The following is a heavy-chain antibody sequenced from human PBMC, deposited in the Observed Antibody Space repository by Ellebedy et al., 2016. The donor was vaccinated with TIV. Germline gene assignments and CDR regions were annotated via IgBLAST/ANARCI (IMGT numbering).Heavy chain of an antibody. J-gene: IGHJ6*02. Sequence: SETLSLTCAISGDSVSSNSATWTWIRQSPWRGLEWLGRTYYRSKWFNDYAVSVKSRITINPDTSKNQFSLQLNSVTPEDTAVYYCARGYNNMNVWGQGTTVTVPS. CDR2: TYYRSKWFN. CDR1: GDSVSSNSAT. D-gene: IGHD5-24*01. V-gene: IGHV6-1*01. CDR3: ARGYNNMNV.